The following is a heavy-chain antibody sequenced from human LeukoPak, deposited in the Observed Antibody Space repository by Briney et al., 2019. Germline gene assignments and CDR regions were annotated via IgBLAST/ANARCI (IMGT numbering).Heavy chain of an antibody. D-gene: IGHD6-13*01. CDR2: IYHSGST. CDR1: GGSISSSNW. Sequence: SETLSLTCAVSGGSISSSNWWSWVRQPPGKGLEWIGEIYHSGSTNYNPSLKSRVTISVDKSKNQFSLKLSSVTAADTAVYYCARQWHSSRGPKGGDYYYGMEVWGQGTTVTVSS. J-gene: IGHJ6*02. V-gene: IGHV4-4*02. CDR3: ARQWHSSRGPKGGDYYYGMEV.